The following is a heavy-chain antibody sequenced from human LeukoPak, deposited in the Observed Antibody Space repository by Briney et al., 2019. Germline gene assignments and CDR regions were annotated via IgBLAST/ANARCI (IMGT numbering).Heavy chain of an antibody. D-gene: IGHD4-17*01. CDR1: GYTFTSYD. CDR2: MNPNSGNT. J-gene: IGHJ4*02. CDR3: ARRDDGNYVYDY. Sequence: ASVRVSCKASGYTFTSYDINWVRQATGQGLEWMGWMNPNSGNTGYAQKFQGRVTMTRNTSISTAYMELSSLRSEDTAVYYCARRDDGNYVYDYWGQETLVTVSS. V-gene: IGHV1-8*01.